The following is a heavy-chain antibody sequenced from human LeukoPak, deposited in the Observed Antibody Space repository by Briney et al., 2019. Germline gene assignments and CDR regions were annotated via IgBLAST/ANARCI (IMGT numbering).Heavy chain of an antibody. CDR3: ARARSDYYDSSGYYSNWFDP. CDR2: IYHSGST. D-gene: IGHD3-22*01. V-gene: IGHV4-38-2*02. CDR1: GYSISSGYY. Sequence: SETLSLTCTVSGYSISSGYYWGWIRQPPGKGLEWIGSIYHSGSTYYNPSLKSRVTISVDTSKNQFSLKLSSVTAADTAVYYCARARSDYYDSSGYYSNWFDPWGQGTLVTVSS. J-gene: IGHJ5*02.